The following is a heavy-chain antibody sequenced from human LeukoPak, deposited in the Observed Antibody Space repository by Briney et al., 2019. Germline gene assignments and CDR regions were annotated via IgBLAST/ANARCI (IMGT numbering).Heavy chain of an antibody. Sequence: GGSLRLSCAASGFILSDYNMYWVRQAPGKGLEWVAVISYDGSNKYYADSVKGRFTISRDNSKNTLYLQMNSLRAEDTAVYYCAKDYSDSGGYFFLFDYWGQGTLVTVSS. CDR3: AKDYSDSGGYFFLFDY. CDR1: GFILSDYN. J-gene: IGHJ4*02. V-gene: IGHV3-30*04. D-gene: IGHD3-22*01. CDR2: ISYDGSNK.